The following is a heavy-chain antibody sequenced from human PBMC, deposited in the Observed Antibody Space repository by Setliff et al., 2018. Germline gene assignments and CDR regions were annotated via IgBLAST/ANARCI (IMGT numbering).Heavy chain of an antibody. V-gene: IGHV4-39*01. CDR2: IYHSGTT. CDR1: GASISSGTYY. D-gene: IGHD1-1*01. Sequence: SETLSLTCTVSGASISSGTYYWGWIRQPPGKGLEWIGEIYHSGTTNYNPSLKSRVTLSVDTSKNQVSLNLRSVTAADTAVYYCARTGTYRYFDYWGQGTQVTVSS. J-gene: IGHJ4*02. CDR3: ARTGTYRYFDY.